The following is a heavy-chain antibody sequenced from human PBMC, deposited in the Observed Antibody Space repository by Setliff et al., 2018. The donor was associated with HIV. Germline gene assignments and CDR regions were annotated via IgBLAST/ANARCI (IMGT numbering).Heavy chain of an antibody. CDR1: GFTFSSYW. D-gene: IGHD3-3*01. CDR3: ARVLLITNAVYGVVSNRFDP. Sequence: PGGSLRLSCAASGFTFSSYWMHWVRQAPGKGLLWVSRINSDGSGTSYADSVKGRFTASRDNAKSSLYLQMNSLRAEDTAVYFCARVLLITNAVYGVVSNRFDPWGRGSQVTVSS. CDR2: INSDGSGT. V-gene: IGHV3-74*01. J-gene: IGHJ5*02.